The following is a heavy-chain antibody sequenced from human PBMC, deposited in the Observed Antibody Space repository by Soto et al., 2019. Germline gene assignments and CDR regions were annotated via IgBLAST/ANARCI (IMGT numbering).Heavy chain of an antibody. Sequence: GGSLRLSCAASGFTFSSYSMNWVRQAPGKGLEWVSSISSSSSYIYYADSVKGRFTISRDNAKNSLYLQMNSLRAEDTAVYYCARDALVYATNWFDPWGQGTLVTVSS. V-gene: IGHV3-21*01. CDR3: ARDALVYATNWFDP. D-gene: IGHD2-8*01. J-gene: IGHJ5*02. CDR1: GFTFSSYS. CDR2: ISSSSSYI.